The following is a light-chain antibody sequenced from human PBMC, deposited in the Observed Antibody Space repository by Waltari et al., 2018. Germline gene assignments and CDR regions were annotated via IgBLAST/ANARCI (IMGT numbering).Light chain of an antibody. CDR2: DVS. Sequence: QSALTQPASVSGSPGQSITMSCTGTSSDIGTYNYVSWYQQHPGKAPKLRIYDVSNRPSGVSNRFSGSKSGITASLTISGLRAEDEADYYCSSYSDSSTLVVFGGGTKLTVL. CDR3: SSYSDSSTLVV. CDR1: SSDIGTYNY. V-gene: IGLV2-14*03. J-gene: IGLJ3*02.